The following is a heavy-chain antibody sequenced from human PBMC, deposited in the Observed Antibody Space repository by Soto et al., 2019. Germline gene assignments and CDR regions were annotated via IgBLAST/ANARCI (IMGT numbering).Heavy chain of an antibody. CDR3: ARDWGSGSGSYDFDY. Sequence: GASVKVSCKASGYTFTGYYMHWVRQAPGQGLEWMGWINPNSGGTNYAQKFQGWVTMTGDTSISTAYMELSRLRSDDTAVYYCARDWGSGSGSYDFDYWGQGTLVTVSS. CDR1: GYTFTGYY. V-gene: IGHV1-2*04. J-gene: IGHJ4*02. D-gene: IGHD3-10*01. CDR2: INPNSGGT.